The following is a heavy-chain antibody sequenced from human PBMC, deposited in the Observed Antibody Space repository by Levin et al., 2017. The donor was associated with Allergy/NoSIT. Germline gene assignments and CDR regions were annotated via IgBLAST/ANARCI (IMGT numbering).Heavy chain of an antibody. V-gene: IGHV3-30*18. CDR3: TKGRPQPPSPDPEFDY. CDR2: IGYDGTYI. D-gene: IGHD1-14*01. Sequence: PGGSLRLSCAASGFSFNNFDMHWVRQAPGKGLEWLTGIGYDGTYISQTDSVKGRFTISRDNSRNTLYLQLNSLRLEDTGLYFCTKGRPQPPSPDPEFDYWGRGTLVTVSS. CDR1: GFSFNNFD. J-gene: IGHJ4*02.